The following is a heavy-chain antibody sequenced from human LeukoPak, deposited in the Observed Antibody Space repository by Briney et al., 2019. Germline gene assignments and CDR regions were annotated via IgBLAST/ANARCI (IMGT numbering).Heavy chain of an antibody. D-gene: IGHD3-9*01. Sequence: GGSLRLSCAASGFTFSNAWMSWVRQAPGKGLEWVSVIYSGGSTYYADSVKGRFTISRDNSKNTLYLQMNSLRAEDTAVYYCARGTYYDILTGYIHYYYGMDVWGQGTTVTVSS. J-gene: IGHJ6*02. CDR1: GFTFSNAW. CDR2: IYSGGST. CDR3: ARGTYYDILTGYIHYYYGMDV. V-gene: IGHV3-66*01.